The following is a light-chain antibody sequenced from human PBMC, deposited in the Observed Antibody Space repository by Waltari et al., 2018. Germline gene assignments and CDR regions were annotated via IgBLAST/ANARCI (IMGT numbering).Light chain of an antibody. J-gene: IGKJ2*01. CDR2: GAS. CDR1: QSVSSS. Sequence: EIVMTQSPATLSVSPGERATLSCRASQSVSSSLAWYQQKPGQAPRLLIYGASTRATGIPARFTGSGSGTEFSLTISSMQSEDIAVYYCQQYNNWPPEDTFGQGTKLEIK. V-gene: IGKV3-15*01. CDR3: QQYNNWPPEDT.